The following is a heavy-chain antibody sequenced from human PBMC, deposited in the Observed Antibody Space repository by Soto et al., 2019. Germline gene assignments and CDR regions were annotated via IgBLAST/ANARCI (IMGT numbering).Heavy chain of an antibody. J-gene: IGHJ3*02. CDR1: GGTFSSYA. D-gene: IGHD3-22*01. V-gene: IGHV1-69*06. CDR3: AREKKYYYDSSGSPGPFNI. Sequence: SVKVSCKASGGTFSSYAISWVRQAPGQGLEWMGGIIPIFGTANYAQKFQGRVTITADKSTSTAYMELSSLRSEDTAVYYCAREKKYYYDSSGSPGPFNIWGQGIMVTVSS. CDR2: IIPIFGTA.